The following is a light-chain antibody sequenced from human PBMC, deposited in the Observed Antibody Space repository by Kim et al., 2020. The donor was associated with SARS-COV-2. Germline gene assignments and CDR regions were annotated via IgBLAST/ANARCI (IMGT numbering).Light chain of an antibody. Sequence: ETVVTQSPATLSLSPGERATLSCRASQSVNTNLAWYQHKPGQAPRLLIYEASNRATGIPARFSGSGSGTDFTLTISSLEPEDFAVYFCQQRRDWPGTFGQGTKVDI. V-gene: IGKV3-11*01. J-gene: IGKJ1*01. CDR3: QQRRDWPGT. CDR2: EAS. CDR1: QSVNTN.